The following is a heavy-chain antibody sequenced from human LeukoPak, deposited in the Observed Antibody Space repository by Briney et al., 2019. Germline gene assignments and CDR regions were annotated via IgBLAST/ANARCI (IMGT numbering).Heavy chain of an antibody. CDR2: INPNSGGT. Sequence: ASVTVSCKASGYTFTGYYMHWVRQAPGQGLEWMGWINPNSGGTNYAQKFRGRVTMTRDTSISTAYMELSRLRSDDTAVYYCALIAVAGTGFDYWGQGTLVTVSS. V-gene: IGHV1-2*02. D-gene: IGHD6-19*01. CDR1: GYTFTGYY. J-gene: IGHJ4*02. CDR3: ALIAVAGTGFDY.